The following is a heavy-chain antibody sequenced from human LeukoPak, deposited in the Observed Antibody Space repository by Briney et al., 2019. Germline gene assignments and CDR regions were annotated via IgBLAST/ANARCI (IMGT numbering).Heavy chain of an antibody. CDR2: IYSGGST. D-gene: IGHD2-2*01. CDR3: ARSSFDIVVLPAANYYYYYMDV. V-gene: IGHV3-53*01. Sequence: GGSLRLSCAASGFTVSNNYMSWVRQAPGKKLEWVSVIYSGGSTYYADSVKGRFTISRDNSKNTLYLQMNSLRAEDTAVYYCARSSFDIVVLPAANYYYYYMDVWGKGTTVTVSS. J-gene: IGHJ6*03. CDR1: GFTVSNNY.